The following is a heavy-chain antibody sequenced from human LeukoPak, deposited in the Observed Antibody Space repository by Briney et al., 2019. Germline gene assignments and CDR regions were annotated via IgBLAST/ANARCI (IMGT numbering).Heavy chain of an antibody. CDR1: GYTFTSYA. CDR3: ARDRYGDGFAHFDY. Sequence: ASVKVSCKASGYTFTSYAMHWVRQAPGQGLEWMGWITPSGGTNYPQKFQGRVAITRDTSITTAYMDLSRLTSDDTAVYYCARDRYGDGFAHFDYWGRGALVTVPS. D-gene: IGHD5-24*01. V-gene: IGHV1-2*02. J-gene: IGHJ4*02. CDR2: ITPSGGT.